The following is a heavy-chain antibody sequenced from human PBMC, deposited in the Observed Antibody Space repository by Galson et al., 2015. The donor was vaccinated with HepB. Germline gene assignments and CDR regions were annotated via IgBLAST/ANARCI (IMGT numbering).Heavy chain of an antibody. J-gene: IGHJ3*02. CDR3: ATTYTSGPSLEAFES. D-gene: IGHD3-22*01. CDR1: GDSVTGYY. CDR2: VDDTGTT. Sequence: ETLSLTCTVSGDSVTGYYWGWIRQPPGKGLDWIGSVDDTGTTIYNPSLRTRVTVSVDTSKNQFSLRLTPVTAADTAVYYCATTYTSGPSLEAFESWGQGTMVTVSS. V-gene: IGHV4-59*02.